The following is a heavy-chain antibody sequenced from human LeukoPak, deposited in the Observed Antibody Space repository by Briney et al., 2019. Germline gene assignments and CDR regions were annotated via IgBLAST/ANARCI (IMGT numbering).Heavy chain of an antibody. CDR1: GGSISSGGYS. CDR2: IYTSGST. J-gene: IGHJ4*02. D-gene: IGHD3-10*01. CDR3: ARRYGSGSSGTFDY. V-gene: IGHV4-61*02. Sequence: PSETLSLTCAVSGGSISSGGYSWSWIRQPAGKGLEWIGRIYTSGSTNYNPSLKSRVTISVDTSKNQFSLKLSSVTAADTAVYYCARRYGSGSSGTFDYWGQGTLVTVSS.